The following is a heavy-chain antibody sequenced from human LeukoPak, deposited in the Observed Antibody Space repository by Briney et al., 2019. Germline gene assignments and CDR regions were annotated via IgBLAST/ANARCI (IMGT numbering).Heavy chain of an antibody. CDR1: GFIFRNFA. CDR2: MWTDRSDK. V-gene: IGHV3-33*01. Sequence: PGGSLRLSCAASGFIFRNFAMQWVRQAPGKGLEWVGVMWTDRSDKYYADSVKGRFTISRDNSRNALYLQMNNLRAEDTAVYYCARGPYYNPSVAFDLWGQGTVVTVFS. J-gene: IGHJ3*01. D-gene: IGHD3-10*01. CDR3: ARGPYYNPSVAFDL.